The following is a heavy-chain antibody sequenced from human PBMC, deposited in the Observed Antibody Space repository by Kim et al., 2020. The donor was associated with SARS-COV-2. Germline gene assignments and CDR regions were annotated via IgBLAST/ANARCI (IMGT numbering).Heavy chain of an antibody. CDR1: GFTFSSYW. J-gene: IGHJ4*02. CDR3: ARDLESYYDYVWGSYWGRLSGRAHHGPEY. CDR2: IKQDGSEK. V-gene: IGHV3-7*01. D-gene: IGHD3-16*01. Sequence: GGSLRLSCAASGFTFSSYWMSWVRQAPGKGLEWVANIKQDGSEKYYVDSVKGRFTISRDNAKNSLYLQMNSLRAEDTAVYYCARDLESYYDYVWGSYWGRLSGRAHHGPEYWGQGTLVTVSS.